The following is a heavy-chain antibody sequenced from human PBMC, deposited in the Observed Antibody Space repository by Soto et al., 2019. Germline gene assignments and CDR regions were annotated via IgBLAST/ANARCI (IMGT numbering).Heavy chain of an antibody. D-gene: IGHD3-10*01. Sequence: PGGSLRLSCAASGFTFSSYAMSWVRQAPGKGLEWVSAISGSGGNTYYADSVKGRFTISRDNSKNTLYLQMNSLRAEDTALYYCAKDTYFDYYFYVDVWGKGTTVTVSS. CDR3: AKDTYFDYYFYVDV. V-gene: IGHV3-23*01. J-gene: IGHJ6*03. CDR2: ISGSGGNT. CDR1: GFTFSSYA.